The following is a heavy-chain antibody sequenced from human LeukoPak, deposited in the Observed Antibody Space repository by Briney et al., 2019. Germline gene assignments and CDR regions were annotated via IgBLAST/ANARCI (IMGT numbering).Heavy chain of an antibody. J-gene: IGHJ4*02. CDR1: GGSISSGSYY. CDR3: ARDLVGADRDYFDY. D-gene: IGHD2-15*01. Sequence: SETLSLTCTVSGGSISSGSYYCSWIRQPAGKGLEWIGRIYTSGSTNYNPSLKSRVTISVDTSKNQFSLKLSSVTAADTAVYYCARDLVGADRDYFDYWGQGTLVTVSS. V-gene: IGHV4-61*02. CDR2: IYTSGST.